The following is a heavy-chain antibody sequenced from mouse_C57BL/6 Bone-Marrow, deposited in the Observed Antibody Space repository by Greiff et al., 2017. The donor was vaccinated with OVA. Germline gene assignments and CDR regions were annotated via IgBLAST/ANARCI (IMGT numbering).Heavy chain of an antibody. D-gene: IGHD1-1*01. V-gene: IGHV1-9*01. J-gene: IGHJ2*01. CDR2: ILPGSGGT. CDR3: ARPRSYGFDY. CDR1: GYTFTGYW. Sequence: VQLVESGAELMKPGASVKLSCKATGYTFTGYWIEWVKQRPGHGLEWIGEILPGSGGTNYNEKFKGKATFTADTSSNTAYMQLSSLTSEDSAIYYCARPRSYGFDYWGQGTTLTVSA.